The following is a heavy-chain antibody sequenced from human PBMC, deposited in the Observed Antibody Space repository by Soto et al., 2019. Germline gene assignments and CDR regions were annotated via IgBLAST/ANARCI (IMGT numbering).Heavy chain of an antibody. J-gene: IGHJ4*02. V-gene: IGHV3-30*18. CDR2: ISSDGNNK. D-gene: IGHD3-10*01. Sequence: QVHLVESGGGVVQPGRSLRLSCAASGFTFSSYGMHWVRQAPGKGLEWVAVISSDGNNKYSANSLKGRFTISRDNSKNTLYLQMNSLRAEDTAVYYCAKDSGRGSADYYFDYWGQGTLVTVSS. CDR1: GFTFSSYG. CDR3: AKDSGRGSADYYFDY.